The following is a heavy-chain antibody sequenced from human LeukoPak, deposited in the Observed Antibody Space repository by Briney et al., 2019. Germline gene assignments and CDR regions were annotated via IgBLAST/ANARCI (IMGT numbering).Heavy chain of an antibody. V-gene: IGHV5-51*01. D-gene: IGHD5-24*01. J-gene: IGHJ4*02. CDR1: GYSFTSYW. CDR3: ARSCRDGYRDFDY. Sequence: GESLKVSCKGSGYSFTSYWIGWVRQMPGKGLERMGIIYPGDSDTRYSPSFQGQVTISADKSISTAYLQWSSLKASDTAMYYCARSCRDGYRDFDYWGQGTLVTVSS. CDR2: IYPGDSDT.